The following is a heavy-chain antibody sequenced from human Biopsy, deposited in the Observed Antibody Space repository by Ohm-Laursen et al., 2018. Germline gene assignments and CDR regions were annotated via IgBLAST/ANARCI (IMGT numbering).Heavy chain of an antibody. CDR3: GNEVHGRDY. CDR2: INQAGAA. J-gene: IGHJ4*02. D-gene: IGHD2-15*01. CDR1: GKTFSDYQ. V-gene: IGHV4-34*08. Sequence: GTLSLTCAVFGKTFSDYQWSWIRQPPGKGLEWIGQINQAGAANYNPSLKSRVSISADASKFEFSLRLTSVTAADTAVYLCGNEVHGRDYWGLGAQVTVSS.